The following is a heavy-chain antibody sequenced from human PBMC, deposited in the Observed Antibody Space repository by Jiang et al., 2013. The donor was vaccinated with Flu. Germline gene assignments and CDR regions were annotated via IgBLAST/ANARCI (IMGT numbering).Heavy chain of an antibody. D-gene: IGHD3-22*01. J-gene: IGHJ3*02. Sequence: VQSGSELKKPGASVKVSCKASGYTFNGYNLNWVRQAPGHGLEWMGSINTNTGKATYAHDFTGRFVFSLDTSVNTAFLEISSLEAEDTAVYYCARDPTSPLEYNYDSLGLYQDDPFDIWGQGTKVIVSS. CDR3: ARDPTSPLEYNYDSLGLYQDDPFDI. V-gene: IGHV7-4-1*02. CDR2: INTNTGKA. CDR1: GYTFNGYN.